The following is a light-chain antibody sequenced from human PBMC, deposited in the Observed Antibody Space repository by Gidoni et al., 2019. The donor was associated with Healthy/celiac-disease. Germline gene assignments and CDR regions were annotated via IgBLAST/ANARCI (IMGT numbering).Light chain of an antibody. CDR1: SSNIGSNY. CDR2: RNN. Sequence: QSVLPQPPSASGTPGQRVTISCSGSSSNIGSNYVYWYQQLPGTAPKLLIYRNNQRPSGVPDRFSGSKSGTAASLAISGLRSEDEADYYCAAWDDSLDVVFGGGTKLTVL. V-gene: IGLV1-47*01. J-gene: IGLJ2*01. CDR3: AAWDDSLDVV.